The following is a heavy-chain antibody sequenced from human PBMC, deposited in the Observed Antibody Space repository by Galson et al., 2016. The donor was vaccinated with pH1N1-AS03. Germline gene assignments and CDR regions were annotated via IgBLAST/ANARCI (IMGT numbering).Heavy chain of an antibody. J-gene: IGHJ3*02. D-gene: IGHD3-16*01. Sequence: SVKVSCKASGFTFSTSAIQWVRQARGQGLEWIGWIVVRNDDTNYAQRYRGRVTFTTDRSTDTAYMELRNLRSEDTAVYYCAGRLYDADAPDPFVIWGLGAMDTGSS. V-gene: IGHV1-58*02. CDR1: GFTFSTSA. CDR3: AGRLYDADAPDPFVI. CDR2: IVVRNDDT.